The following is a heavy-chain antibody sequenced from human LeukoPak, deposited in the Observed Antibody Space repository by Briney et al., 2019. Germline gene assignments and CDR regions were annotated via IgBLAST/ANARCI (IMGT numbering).Heavy chain of an antibody. Sequence: PSETLSLTCTVSGGSISSSSYYWGWIRQPPGKGLEWIGSIYYSGSTYYNPSLKSRVTISVDTSKNQFSLKLSSVTAADTAVYYCARQDIVVVPALDAFDIWGQGTMVTVSS. CDR2: IYYSGST. CDR3: ARQDIVVVPALDAFDI. CDR1: GGSISSSSYY. J-gene: IGHJ3*02. D-gene: IGHD2-2*01. V-gene: IGHV4-39*01.